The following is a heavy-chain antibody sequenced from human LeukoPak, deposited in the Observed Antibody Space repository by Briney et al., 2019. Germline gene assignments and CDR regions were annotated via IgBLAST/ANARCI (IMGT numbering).Heavy chain of an antibody. Sequence: MPSETLSLTCTVSGGSISSYYWSWIRQPPGKGLEWIGYIYYSGSTKCDPSLKSRVTISVDTSKNQFSLKLSSVTAADTAVYYCARRFFVGAEDAFDIWGQGTMVTVSS. D-gene: IGHD2/OR15-2a*01. V-gene: IGHV4-59*08. CDR2: IYYSGST. CDR3: ARRFFVGAEDAFDI. J-gene: IGHJ3*02. CDR1: GGSISSYY.